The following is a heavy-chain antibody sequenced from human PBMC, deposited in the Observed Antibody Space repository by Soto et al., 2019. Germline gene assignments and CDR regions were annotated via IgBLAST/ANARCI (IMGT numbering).Heavy chain of an antibody. CDR3: ARHLGYDSSGYYRNWFDP. CDR1: GGSISSIYY. CDR2: IYYSGST. V-gene: IGHV4-39*01. Sequence: SLTCTVSGGSISSIYYWGWIRQPPGKGMEWIGSIYYSGSTYYNPSLKSRVTISVDTSKNQFSLKLSSVTAADTAVYYCARHLGYDSSGYYRNWFDPWGQGTLVTVSS. D-gene: IGHD3-22*01. J-gene: IGHJ5*02.